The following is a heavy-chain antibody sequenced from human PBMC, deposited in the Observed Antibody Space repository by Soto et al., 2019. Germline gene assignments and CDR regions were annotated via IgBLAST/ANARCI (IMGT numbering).Heavy chain of an antibody. J-gene: IGHJ6*02. CDR1: GFTVSSNY. CDR3: AREMYSSGWYAYYGMDV. D-gene: IGHD6-19*01. CDR2: IYSGGST. V-gene: IGHV3-53*01. Sequence: EVQLVESGGGLIQPGGSLRLSCAASGFTVSSNYMSWVRQAPGKGLEWVSVIYSGGSTYYADSVKGRFTISRDNSKNTLSLQMNSLRAEDTAVYYCAREMYSSGWYAYYGMDVWGQGTTVTVSS.